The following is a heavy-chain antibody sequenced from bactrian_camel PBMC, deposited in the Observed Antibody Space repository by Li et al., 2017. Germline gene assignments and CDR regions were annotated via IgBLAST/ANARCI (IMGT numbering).Heavy chain of an antibody. Sequence: HVQLVESGGGSVQAGGSLRLSCAASGYTDSTYCMAWFRQAPGNEREAVAFIDTSGGTNYAYSVAGRFTISKDNAKNTLYLQMNSLKPEDTAMYYCAADEYNLGLARSYTYWGQGTQVTVS. CDR3: AADEYNLGLARSYTY. CDR1: GYTDSTYC. D-gene: IGHD5*01. CDR2: IDTSGGT. J-gene: IGHJ4*01. V-gene: IGHV3S53*01.